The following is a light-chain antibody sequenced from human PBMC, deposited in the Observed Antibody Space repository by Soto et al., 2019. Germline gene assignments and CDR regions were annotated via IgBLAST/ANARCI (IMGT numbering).Light chain of an antibody. V-gene: IGKV3-20*01. J-gene: IGKJ1*01. CDR1: QSVSSSY. CDR3: QQYGSSPHT. Sequence: EIVLTQSPGTLSLSPGERATLSCRASQSVSSSYLAWYQQKPGQAPRLLIYGASSRATGIRDRFSGSGSGTDFTLTISRLEPEDFAVYYCQQYGSSPHTFGQGNKVEIQ. CDR2: GAS.